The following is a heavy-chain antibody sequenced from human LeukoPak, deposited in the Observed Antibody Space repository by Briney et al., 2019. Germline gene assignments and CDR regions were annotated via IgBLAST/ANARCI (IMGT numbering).Heavy chain of an antibody. V-gene: IGHV1-18*01. Sequence: GASVKASCKASGYIFTSYGISWVRQAPGQGLEWMGWISAYNGNTNYAQKLQGRVTMTTDTSTSTAYMELRSLRSDDTAVYYCAREGFVANILTGYSHLYYYYGMDVWGQGTTVTVSS. J-gene: IGHJ6*02. CDR2: ISAYNGNT. D-gene: IGHD3-9*01. CDR1: GYIFTSYG. CDR3: AREGFVANILTGYSHLYYYYGMDV.